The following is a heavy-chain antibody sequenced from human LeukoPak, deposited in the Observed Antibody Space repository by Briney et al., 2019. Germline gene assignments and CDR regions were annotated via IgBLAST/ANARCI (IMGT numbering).Heavy chain of an antibody. Sequence: APETLSLTCTVSGGSISSYYWSWIRQPPGKGLEWIGYIYYSGSTNYNPSLKSRVTISVDTSKNQFSLKLSSVTAADTAVYYCARDVRYSSRPYYFDYWGQGTLVTVSS. CDR3: ARDVRYSSRPYYFDY. CDR1: GGSISSYY. D-gene: IGHD6-13*01. V-gene: IGHV4-59*01. J-gene: IGHJ4*02. CDR2: IYYSGST.